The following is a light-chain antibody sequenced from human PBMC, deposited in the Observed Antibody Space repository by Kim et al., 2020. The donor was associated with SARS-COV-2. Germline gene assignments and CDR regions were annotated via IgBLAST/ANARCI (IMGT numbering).Light chain of an antibody. Sequence: SSELTQDPAVSVALGQTVRITCQGDSLRSYYASWYQQKPGQAPVLVIYGKNNRPSGITDRFSGSSSGNTASLTITGAQAEDEADYYCNSRDSSGNQVFGG. J-gene: IGLJ3*02. CDR2: GKN. CDR3: NSRDSSGNQV. CDR1: SLRSYY. V-gene: IGLV3-19*01.